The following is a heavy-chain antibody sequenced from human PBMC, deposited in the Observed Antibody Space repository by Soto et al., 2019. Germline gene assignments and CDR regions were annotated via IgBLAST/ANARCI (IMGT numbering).Heavy chain of an antibody. CDR3: ASPVVYYDILTGYYGFDY. CDR1: GFTFSSYS. V-gene: IGHV3-48*02. J-gene: IGHJ4*02. Sequence: GGSLRLSCAASGFTFSSYSMNWVRQAPGKGLELVSYISSSSSTIYYADSVKGRFTISRDNAKNSLYLQMNSLRDEDTAVYYCASPVVYYDILTGYYGFDYWGQGTLVTVSS. CDR2: ISSSSSTI. D-gene: IGHD3-9*01.